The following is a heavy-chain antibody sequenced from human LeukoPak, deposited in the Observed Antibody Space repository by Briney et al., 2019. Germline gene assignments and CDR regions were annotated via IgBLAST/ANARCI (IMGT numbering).Heavy chain of an antibody. CDR2: ISGSGGST. Sequence: GGSLRLSCAASGFTFSSYAMSWVRQAPGKGQEWVSAISGSGGSTYYADSVKGRFTISRDNSKNTLYLQMNSLRAEDTAVYYCAKDPSTNGVCYTICDDYWGQGTLVTVSS. CDR1: GFTFSSYA. D-gene: IGHD2-8*01. J-gene: IGHJ4*02. CDR3: AKDPSTNGVCYTICDDY. V-gene: IGHV3-23*01.